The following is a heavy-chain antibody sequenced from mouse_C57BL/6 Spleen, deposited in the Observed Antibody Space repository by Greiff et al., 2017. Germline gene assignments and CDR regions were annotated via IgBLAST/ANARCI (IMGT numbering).Heavy chain of an antibody. D-gene: IGHD1-1*01. V-gene: IGHV5-2*01. CDR2: INSDGGST. CDR1: EYEFPSHD. CDR3: ARHQNYYGSSYGAMDY. J-gene: IGHJ4*01. Sequence: DVMLVESGGGLVQPGESLKLSCESNEYEFPSHDMSWVRKTPEKRLELVAAINSDGGSTYYPDTMERRFIISRDNTKKTLYLQMSSLRSEDTALYYCARHQNYYGSSYGAMDYWGQGTSVTVSS.